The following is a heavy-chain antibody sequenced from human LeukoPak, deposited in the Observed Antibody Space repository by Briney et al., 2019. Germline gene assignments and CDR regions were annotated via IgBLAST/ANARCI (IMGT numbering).Heavy chain of an antibody. J-gene: IGHJ4*02. CDR3: ARALYDSRLGYYFDY. D-gene: IGHD5/OR15-5a*01. CDR1: GGTFSSYA. Sequence: GASVKVSCKASGGTFSSYAISWVRQAPGQGLEWMGRIIPILGIANYAQKFQGRVTITADKSTSTAYMELSSLRSEDTAVYYRARALYDSRLGYYFDYWGQGTLVTVSS. CDR2: IIPILGIA. V-gene: IGHV1-69*04.